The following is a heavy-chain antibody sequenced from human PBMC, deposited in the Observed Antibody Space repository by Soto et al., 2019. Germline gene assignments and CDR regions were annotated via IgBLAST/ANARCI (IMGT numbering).Heavy chain of an antibody. V-gene: IGHV1-69*01. CDR2: IIPIFGTA. Sequence: QVQLVQSGAEVKKPGSSVKVSCKASGGTFSSYAISWVRQAPGQGLEWMGGIIPIFGTANYAQKFQGRVTITADESTSTAYMELSSLRSEDTAVYYCAREGRGYSGYCAYYYYGMDVWGQGTTVTVSS. CDR1: GGTFSSYA. D-gene: IGHD5-12*01. CDR3: AREGRGYSGYCAYYYYGMDV. J-gene: IGHJ6*02.